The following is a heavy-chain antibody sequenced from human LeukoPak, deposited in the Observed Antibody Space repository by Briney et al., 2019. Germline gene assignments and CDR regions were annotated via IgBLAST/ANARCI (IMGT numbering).Heavy chain of an antibody. CDR2: ISGSGGST. Sequence: GRSLRLSCAASGFTFSSYAMSWVRQAPGKGLEWVSAISGSGGSTYYADSVKGRFTISRDNSKNTLYLQMNSLRAEDTAVYYCAKVYYYDSSGYPYYFDYWGQGTLVTVSS. J-gene: IGHJ4*02. CDR1: GFTFSSYA. CDR3: AKVYYYDSSGYPYYFDY. V-gene: IGHV3-23*01. D-gene: IGHD3-22*01.